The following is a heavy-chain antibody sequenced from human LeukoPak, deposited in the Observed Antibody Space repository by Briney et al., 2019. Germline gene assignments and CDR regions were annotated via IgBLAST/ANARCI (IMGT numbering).Heavy chain of an antibody. V-gene: IGHV5-51*01. Sequence: GESLKISCKGSGYSFTTYWIGWVRQMPGKGLEWMGIIYPGGSDTRYSPSFQGQVTISADKSISTASLQWSSLKASDTAMYYCARHISDCGGDCPFDSWGQGTLVTVSS. CDR2: IYPGGSDT. CDR3: ARHISDCGGDCPFDS. CDR1: GYSFTTYW. D-gene: IGHD2-21*02. J-gene: IGHJ4*02.